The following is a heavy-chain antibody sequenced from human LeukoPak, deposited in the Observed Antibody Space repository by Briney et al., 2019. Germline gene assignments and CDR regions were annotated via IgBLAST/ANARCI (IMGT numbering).Heavy chain of an antibody. CDR1: GGSISSGDYY. J-gene: IGHJ6*02. V-gene: IGHV4-30-4*01. CDR3: ARDRHRSSGYTSYYYYGMDV. D-gene: IGHD3-22*01. Sequence: SETLSLTCTVSGGSISSGDYYWSWIRQPPGKGLEWIGYIYYSGSTYYNPSLKSRVTISVDTSKNQFSLKLSSVTAADTAVYYCARDRHRSSGYTSYYYYGMDVWGQGTTVTVSS. CDR2: IYYSGST.